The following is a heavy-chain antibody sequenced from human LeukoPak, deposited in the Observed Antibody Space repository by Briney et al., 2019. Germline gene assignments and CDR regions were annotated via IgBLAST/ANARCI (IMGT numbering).Heavy chain of an antibody. J-gene: IGHJ4*02. V-gene: IGHV4-59*08. D-gene: IGHD5-18*01. Sequence: SETLSLTCTVSGGSISSYYWSWPRQAPGKGVEWVGYIYDSGSTNYNASLKSRVTISVDTSKKQFSLKVSFVTAADTAVYYCARHRFSRYSHGVFDYWGQGTLVTVSS. CDR1: GGSISSYY. CDR3: ARHRFSRYSHGVFDY. CDR2: IYDSGST.